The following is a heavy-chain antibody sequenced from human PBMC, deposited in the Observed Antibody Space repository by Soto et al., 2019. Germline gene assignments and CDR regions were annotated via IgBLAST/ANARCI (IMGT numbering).Heavy chain of an antibody. Sequence: GGSLRLSCAASGFTFSSYAMHWVRQAPGKGLEWVAVISYDGSNKYYADSVKGRFTISRDNSKSTLFLQMNSLRAEDTALYYCARDLEELDVWGQGTTVTVSS. CDR1: GFTFSSYA. CDR2: ISYDGSNK. J-gene: IGHJ6*02. D-gene: IGHD3-16*01. CDR3: ARDLEELDV. V-gene: IGHV3-30-3*01.